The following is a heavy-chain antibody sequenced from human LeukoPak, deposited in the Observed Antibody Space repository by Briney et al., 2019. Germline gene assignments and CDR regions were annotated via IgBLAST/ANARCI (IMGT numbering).Heavy chain of an antibody. CDR2: ISPSGGST. CDR1: GYTFSGYY. V-gene: IGHV1-46*01. CDR3: ARGSPPRRNYDSRGYYSYYFDY. Sequence: ASVKVSCKASGYTFSGYYMHWVRQAPGQGPEWMGVISPSGGSTTYAQKFQGRVTLTRDMSTSTDYLELSSLRSEDTAVYYCARGSPPRRNYDSRGYYSYYFDYWGQGTLVTVSS. D-gene: IGHD3-22*01. J-gene: IGHJ4*02.